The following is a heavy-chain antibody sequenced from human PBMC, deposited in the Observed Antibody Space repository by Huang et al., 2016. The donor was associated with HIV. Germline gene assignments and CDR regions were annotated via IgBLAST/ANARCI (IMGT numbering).Heavy chain of an antibody. J-gene: IGHJ3*02. V-gene: IGHV4-39*01. CDR3: ARHMDCSSSSCLAGGHERGPFDM. CDR1: GGSISSSSYY. CDR2: IYYSGIT. D-gene: IGHD2-2*01. Sequence: QLQLQESGPGLVKPSETLSLTCSVSGGSISSSSYYWGWIRQPPGKGLAWIGSIYYSGITFYNPSLKSRVTISVDTSKNQFSLRLSSVTAADTSVYYCARHMDCSSSSCLAGGHERGPFDMWGQGTMVTVSS.